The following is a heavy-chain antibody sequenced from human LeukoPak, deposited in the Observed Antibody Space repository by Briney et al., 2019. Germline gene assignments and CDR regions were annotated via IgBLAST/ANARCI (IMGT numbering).Heavy chain of an antibody. J-gene: IGHJ4*02. CDR2: IVVGSGNT. Sequence: SVKVSCKASGFTFTSSAMQWVRQARGQRLEWIGWIVVGSGNTNYAQKFQGRVTMTTDTSTSTAHMELRSLRYDDTAVYYCARDGRFAAYEPDYWGQGTLVTVSS. D-gene: IGHD1-26*01. V-gene: IGHV1-58*02. CDR1: GFTFTSSA. CDR3: ARDGRFAAYEPDY.